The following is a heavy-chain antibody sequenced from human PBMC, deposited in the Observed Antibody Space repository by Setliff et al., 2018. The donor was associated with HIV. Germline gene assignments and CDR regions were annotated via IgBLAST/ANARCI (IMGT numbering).Heavy chain of an antibody. V-gene: IGHV5-51*01. CDR1: EYRFTNYW. J-gene: IGHJ3*02. CDR2: IYPADSDT. CDR3: ARFWNSGSYRDAFDI. D-gene: IGHD1-26*01. Sequence: PGESLKISCKGSEYRFTNYWTGWVRQMPGKGLEWLGNIYPADSDTRYSPSFQGQITISADRSMRTAYLQWSSLKASDSAMYYCARFWNSGSYRDAFDIWGQGTMVTVSS.